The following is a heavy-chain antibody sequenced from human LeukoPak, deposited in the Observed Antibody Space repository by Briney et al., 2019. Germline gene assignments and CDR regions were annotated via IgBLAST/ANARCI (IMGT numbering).Heavy chain of an antibody. Sequence: SVKVSCKASGGTFSSYAISWVRQAPGQGLEWMGRIIPIFGTADYAQKFQGRVTITADESTSTAYMELSSLRSEDTAVYYCARGGADLHGDNWFDPWGQGTLVTVSS. CDR3: ARGGADLHGDNWFDP. CDR2: IIPIFGTA. V-gene: IGHV1-69*13. CDR1: GGTFSSYA. D-gene: IGHD3-16*01. J-gene: IGHJ5*02.